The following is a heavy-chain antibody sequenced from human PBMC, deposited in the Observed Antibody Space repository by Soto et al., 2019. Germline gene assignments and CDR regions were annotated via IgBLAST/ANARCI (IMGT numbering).Heavy chain of an antibody. J-gene: IGHJ6*03. CDR1: GYTFTSYG. Sequence: ASVKVSCKASGYTFTSYGIIWVRQAPGQGLEWMGWISAYNGNTNYAQKLQGRVTMTTDTSTSTAYMELRSLRSDDTAVYYCARGVNYGSGSYYLSPYYYYYMDVWGKGTTVTVSS. CDR2: ISAYNGNT. V-gene: IGHV1-18*01. CDR3: ARGVNYGSGSYYLSPYYYYYMDV. D-gene: IGHD3-10*01.